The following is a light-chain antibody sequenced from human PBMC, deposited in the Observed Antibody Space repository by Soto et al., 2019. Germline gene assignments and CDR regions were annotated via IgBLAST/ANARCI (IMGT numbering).Light chain of an antibody. J-gene: IGLJ1*01. CDR1: SSDVGSYNL. CDR3: CSYASSSTYV. CDR2: EVS. V-gene: IGLV2-23*02. Sequence: QSVLTQPASVSGSPGQSITISCTGTSSDVGSYNLVSWYQQHPGKAPKLMIYEVSKRPSGASHRFSGSKSGNTASLTISGLQAEDEAVYYCCSYASSSTYVFGTGTKVPVL.